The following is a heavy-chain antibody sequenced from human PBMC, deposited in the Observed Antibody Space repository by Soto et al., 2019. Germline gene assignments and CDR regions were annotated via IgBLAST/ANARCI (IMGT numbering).Heavy chain of an antibody. J-gene: IGHJ4*02. CDR2: IYYSGSA. V-gene: IGHV4-59*01. Sequence: PSETLSLTCTVSGGSISTYYWNWIRQPPGKGLESIGYIYYSGSANYSPSLKSRVTISVDTSKNEFSLKLSSVTAADTAVYYCAVDPSGPDYWGQGTLVTVSS. D-gene: IGHD3-3*01. CDR3: AVDPSGPDY. CDR1: GGSISTYY.